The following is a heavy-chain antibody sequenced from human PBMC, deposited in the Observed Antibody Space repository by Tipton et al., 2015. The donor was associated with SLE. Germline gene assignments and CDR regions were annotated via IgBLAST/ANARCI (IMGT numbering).Heavy chain of an antibody. CDR2: IYHSGST. CDR3: ARGRIVVPRGWGWFDS. J-gene: IGHJ5*01. V-gene: IGHV4-30-2*01. D-gene: IGHD2-21*01. Sequence: TLSLTCAVSGGSISSGGYSWSWIRQPPGKGLEWIGYIYHSGSTYYNPSLKSRVTISADTSKNQFSLNLSSVTAADTAVYYCARGRIVVPRGWGWFDSWGQGILVTVSS. CDR1: GGSISSGGYS.